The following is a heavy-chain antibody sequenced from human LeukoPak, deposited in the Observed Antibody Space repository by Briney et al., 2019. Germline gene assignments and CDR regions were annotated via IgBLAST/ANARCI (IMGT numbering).Heavy chain of an antibody. V-gene: IGHV4-59*08. D-gene: IGHD5-12*01. CDR3: ARRRGYDSSYYYYGMDV. CDR1: GGSISSYY. Sequence: SETLSLTCTVSGGSISSYYWSWIRQPPGKGLEWIGYIYYSGSTNYSPSLKSRVTISVDTSKNQFSLKLSSVTAADTAVYYCARRRGYDSSYYYYGMDVWGQGTTVTVSS. J-gene: IGHJ6*02. CDR2: IYYSGST.